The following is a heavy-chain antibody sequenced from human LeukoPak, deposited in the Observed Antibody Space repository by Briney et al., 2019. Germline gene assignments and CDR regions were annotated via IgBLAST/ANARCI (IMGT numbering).Heavy chain of an antibody. D-gene: IGHD5-24*01. CDR3: AREMATISYFDY. V-gene: IGHV3-21*01. J-gene: IGHJ4*02. CDR2: ISSTSKYI. Sequence: GGSLRLSCVASGFAFSDDSMNWVRQPPGKGLEWVSSISSTSKYIYYADSVKGRFTISRDNAKNSLYLQMNSLRAEDTAVYYCAREMATISYFDYWGQGTLVTVSS. CDR1: GFAFSDDS.